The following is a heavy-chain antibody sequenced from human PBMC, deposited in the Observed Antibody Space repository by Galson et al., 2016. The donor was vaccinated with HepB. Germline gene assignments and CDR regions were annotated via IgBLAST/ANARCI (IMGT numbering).Heavy chain of an antibody. CDR2: SVPILGMA. V-gene: IGHV1-69*04. J-gene: IGHJ6*02. CDR1: GGTFSTYA. CDR3: ARDAVAVGGTLHFYYYGMDV. Sequence: SVKVSCKASGGTFSTYAFSWVRQALGQGLEWVGRSVPILGMANYAQKFQGRVTITADKSTNTSYMELSSPRSEDTAVYYCARDAVAVGGTLHFYYYGMDVWGQGTTVTVSS. D-gene: IGHD6-13*01.